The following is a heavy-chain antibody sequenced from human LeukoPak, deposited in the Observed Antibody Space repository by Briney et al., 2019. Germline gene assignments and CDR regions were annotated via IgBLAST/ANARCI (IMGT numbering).Heavy chain of an antibody. CDR3: ARQYMEWLLSIYYYYYMDV. CDR2: IYHSGST. V-gene: IGHV4-38-2*02. CDR1: GYSITSGYY. D-gene: IGHD3-3*01. J-gene: IGHJ6*03. Sequence: RASETLSLTCTVSGYSITSGYYWGWIRQPPGKGLEWIGSIYHSGSTFYNPSLKSRVTISVDTSKNQFSLKLSSVTAADTAVYYCARQYMEWLLSIYYYYYMDVWGKGTTVTVSS.